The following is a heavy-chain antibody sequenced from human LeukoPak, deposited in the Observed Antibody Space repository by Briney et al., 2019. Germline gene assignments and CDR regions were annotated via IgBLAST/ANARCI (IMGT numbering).Heavy chain of an antibody. V-gene: IGHV4-31*01. CDR3: ATALRDAYNFRFHP. D-gene: IGHD5-24*01. Sequence: TLSLTCTVSGGSISSGGYYWSWIRQHPGKGLEWIGYIYYSGSTYYNPPLKILFTISVSTSKTHFSLNLSSLTPAAPAVFYFATALRDAYNFRFHPWGQGTLVTVSS. CDR1: GGSISSGGYY. J-gene: IGHJ5*02. CDR2: IYYSGST.